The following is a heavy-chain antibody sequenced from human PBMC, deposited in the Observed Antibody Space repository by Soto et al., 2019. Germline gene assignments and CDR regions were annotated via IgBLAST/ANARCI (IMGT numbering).Heavy chain of an antibody. CDR3: ARITGYCRKNDGSWTFDI. CDR1: GGCISGGYYS. V-gene: IGHV4-30-2*01. D-gene: IGHD2-2*03. CDR2: IYNSGST. Sequence: PSQTMSLTGAVSGGCISGGYYSWSSIRQPPGKGLEWIGFIYNSGSTYYTSSLKSRVTIAVDRSKNHFFLNLTSVTAADTAMYYCARITGYCRKNDGSWTFDIWGQGTMVTVSS. J-gene: IGHJ3*02.